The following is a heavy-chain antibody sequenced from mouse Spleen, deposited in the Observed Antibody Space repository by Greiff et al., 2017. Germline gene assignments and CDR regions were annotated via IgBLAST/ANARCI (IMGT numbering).Heavy chain of an antibody. J-gene: IGHJ1*01. CDR1: GYTFTDYN. CDR2: INPNNGGT. CDR3: AREEVITTVVAPFDV. Sequence: VQLQQSGPELVKPGASVKMSCKASGYTFTDYNMHWVKQSHGKSLEWIGYINPNNGGTSYNQKFKGKATLTVNKFSSTAYMELRSLTSEDSAVYYCAREEVITTVVAPFDVWGAGTTVTVSS. V-gene: IGHV1-22*01. D-gene: IGHD1-1*01.